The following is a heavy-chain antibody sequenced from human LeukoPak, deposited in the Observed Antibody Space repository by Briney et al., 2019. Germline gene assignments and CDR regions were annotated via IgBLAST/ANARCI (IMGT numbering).Heavy chain of an antibody. CDR1: GFTFSNAW. Sequence: GGSLRLSCAASGFTFSNAWMSWVRQAPGKGLEWVSRIKSKTDGGTTDYAAPVKGRFTISRDDSKNTLYLQMNSLKTEDTAVYYCTTDTVVVVAGSDYWGQGTLVTVSS. V-gene: IGHV3-15*01. D-gene: IGHD2-15*01. CDR2: IKSKTDGGTT. CDR3: TTDTVVVVAGSDY. J-gene: IGHJ4*02.